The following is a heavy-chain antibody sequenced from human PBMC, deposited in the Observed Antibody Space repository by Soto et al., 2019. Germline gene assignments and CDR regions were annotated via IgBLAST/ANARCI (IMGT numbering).Heavy chain of an antibody. CDR3: ARTLLTADWYFDL. CDR2: ISSSSSSYI. CDR1: GFTFNSYS. Sequence: GGSLRLSCAASGFTFNSYSMNWVRQAPGKGLEWVSSISSSSSSYICYTDSVEGRFTISRDNAKNSLSLQMNSLRAEDTAVYYCARTLLTADWYFDLWGRGTLVTVSS. J-gene: IGHJ2*01. V-gene: IGHV3-21*06. D-gene: IGHD7-27*01.